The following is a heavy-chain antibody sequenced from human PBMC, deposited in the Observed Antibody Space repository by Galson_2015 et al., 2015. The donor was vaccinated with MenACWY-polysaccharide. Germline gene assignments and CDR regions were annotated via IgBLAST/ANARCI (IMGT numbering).Heavy chain of an antibody. J-gene: IGHJ4*02. CDR2: TIPIFGTS. Sequence: SVKVSCKVSGGAFSRLLISWVRQAPGQGLQWMGGTIPIFGTSSHAQKFQGRVTMTEDTSTDTAYMELSSLRSEDTAVYYCATDRADHGWVLPHYSFDYWGQGTLVTVSS. D-gene: IGHD6-19*01. CDR1: GGAFSRLL. V-gene: IGHV1-69*06. CDR3: ATDRADHGWVLPHYSFDY.